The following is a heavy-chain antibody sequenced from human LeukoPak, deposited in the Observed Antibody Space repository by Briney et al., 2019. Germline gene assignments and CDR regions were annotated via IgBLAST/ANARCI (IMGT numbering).Heavy chain of an antibody. Sequence: SETLSLTCSVSGDSSSPFYCNWIRQSPGKGLEWIGYISDSGSPNFHPSLKGRVTTSVDASKRQFSLRLTSVTAADTAVYYRAKVSAPTVSGVERLGADFEYWGQGILVTVSS. V-gene: IGHV4-59*01. CDR2: ISDSGSP. D-gene: IGHD3-3*01. CDR1: GDSSSPFY. CDR3: AKVSAPTVSGVERLGADFEY. J-gene: IGHJ4*02.